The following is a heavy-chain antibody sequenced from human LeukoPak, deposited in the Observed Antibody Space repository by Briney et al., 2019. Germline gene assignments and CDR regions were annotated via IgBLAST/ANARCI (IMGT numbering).Heavy chain of an antibody. CDR1: GFTFDDYA. D-gene: IGHD3-10*01. V-gene: IGHV3-9*01. J-gene: IGHJ4*02. CDR3: AKDAYGSGSYVNY. CDR2: ISWNSGSI. Sequence: PGRSLRLSCAASGFTFDDYAMHWVRQAPGKGLEWVSGISWNSGSIGYADSVKGRFTISRDNAKNSLYLQMNSLRAGDTALYYCAKDAYGSGSYVNYWGQGTLATVSS.